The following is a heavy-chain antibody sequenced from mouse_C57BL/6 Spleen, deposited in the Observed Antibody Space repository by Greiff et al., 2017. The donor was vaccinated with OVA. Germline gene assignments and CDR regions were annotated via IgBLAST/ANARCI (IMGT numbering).Heavy chain of an antibody. Sequence: EVQRVESGGGLVKPGGSLKLSCAASGFTFSDYGMHWVRQAPEKGLEWVAYISSGSSTIYYADTVKGRFTISRDNAKNTLFLQMTSLRSEDTAMYYCARTAGSSPYWYFDVWGTGTTVTVSS. V-gene: IGHV5-17*01. J-gene: IGHJ1*03. CDR1: GFTFSDYG. CDR2: ISSGSSTI. D-gene: IGHD1-1*01. CDR3: ARTAGSSPYWYFDV.